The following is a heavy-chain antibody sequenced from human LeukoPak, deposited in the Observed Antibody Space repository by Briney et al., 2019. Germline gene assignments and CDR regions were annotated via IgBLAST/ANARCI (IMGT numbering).Heavy chain of an antibody. Sequence: ASVKVSCKASGYTFTGYYMHWVRQAPGQGLEWMGWINPNSGGTNYAQKFQGRVTMTRDTSISTAYMELSRLRSDDTAVYYCARVIFWSGYPYYFDYWGQGTLVTVSS. J-gene: IGHJ4*02. V-gene: IGHV1-2*02. CDR1: GYTFTGYY. CDR3: ARVIFWSGYPYYFDY. CDR2: INPNSGGT. D-gene: IGHD3-3*01.